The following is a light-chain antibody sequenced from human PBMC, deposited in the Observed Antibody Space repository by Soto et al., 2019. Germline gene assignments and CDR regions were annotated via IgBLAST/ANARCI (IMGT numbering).Light chain of an antibody. J-gene: IGKJ1*01. Sequence: DIQMTQSPSSLCASVGDRVTITCRASQSISSYLNWYQQKPGKAPKLLIYAASNRATGVPARFSGSGSGTDFTLTISSLQPEDFASYYCQQSYSTPPTFGQGTKVDI. CDR2: AAS. CDR1: QSISSY. CDR3: QQSYSTPPT. V-gene: IGKV1-39*01.